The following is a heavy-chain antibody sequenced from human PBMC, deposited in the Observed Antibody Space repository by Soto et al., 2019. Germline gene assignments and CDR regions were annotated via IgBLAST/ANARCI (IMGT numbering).Heavy chain of an antibody. V-gene: IGHV3-48*01. J-gene: IGHJ4*02. Sequence: PGGSLRLSCVASGFTFSIYSMNWVRQAPGKGLEWVSYISSSSSTIYYADSVKGRFTISRDDSKNTAYLQMNSLESEDTAVYYCSRDDSDWFFNWGRGTLVTVSS. D-gene: IGHD3-9*01. CDR3: SRDDSDWFFN. CDR1: GFTFSIYS. CDR2: ISSSSSTI.